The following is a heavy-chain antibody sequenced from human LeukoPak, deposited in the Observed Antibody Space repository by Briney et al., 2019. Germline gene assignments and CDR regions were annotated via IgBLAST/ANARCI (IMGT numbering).Heavy chain of an antibody. V-gene: IGHV4-30-2*01. CDR2: IYHSGST. Sequence: PSQTLSLTCTVSGGSISSGGYYWSWIRQPPGKGLEWIGYIYHSGSTYYNPSLKSRVTISVDRSKNQFSLKLSSVTAADTAVYYCASQSIAARQHYFDYWGQGTLVTVSS. CDR1: GGSISSGGYY. J-gene: IGHJ4*02. D-gene: IGHD6-6*01. CDR3: ASQSIAARQHYFDY.